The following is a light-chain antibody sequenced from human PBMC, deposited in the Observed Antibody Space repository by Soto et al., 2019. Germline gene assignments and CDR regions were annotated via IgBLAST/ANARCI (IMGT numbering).Light chain of an antibody. CDR3: CSYAGSYVS. CDR1: SSDAGGYNY. CDR2: DVS. Sequence: QSALTQPRSVSGSPGQSVTISCTGTSSDAGGYNYVSWYQQHPGKAPKLMSYDVSKRPSGVPDRFAGSKSGYTASLTFYGLQREDEAYYYGCSYAGSYVSFAAGTELTV. J-gene: IGLJ2*01. V-gene: IGLV2-11*01.